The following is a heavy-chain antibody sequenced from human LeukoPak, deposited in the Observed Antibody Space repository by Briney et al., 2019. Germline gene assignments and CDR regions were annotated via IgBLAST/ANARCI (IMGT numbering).Heavy chain of an antibody. CDR3: ARGIGNPHGYYYFDF. J-gene: IGHJ4*02. V-gene: IGHV6-1*01. CDR1: GDSVSSKSVA. Sequence: SQTLSLTCAISGDSVSSKSVAWNWIRQSPSRGLEWLGRTFYRSKWSHEYALSVKSRMSLNPDTSKNQFSLQLNSVTPEDAAIYYCARGIGNPHGYYYFDFWGQGTLVTVSS. D-gene: IGHD5-24*01. CDR2: TFYRSKWSH.